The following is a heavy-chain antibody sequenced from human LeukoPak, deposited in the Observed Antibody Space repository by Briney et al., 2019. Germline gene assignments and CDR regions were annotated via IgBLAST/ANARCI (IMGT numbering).Heavy chain of an antibody. Sequence: PGGPLRLSCAASGFTVSSNYMSWVRQAPGKGLEWVSVIYNGDSTYYADSVKGRFTISRDNSKNTLYLQMNSLRAEDTAVYYCARVDPASSYGSRGAFDYWGQGTLVTVSS. J-gene: IGHJ4*02. CDR1: GFTVSSNY. CDR2: IYNGDST. D-gene: IGHD5-18*01. V-gene: IGHV3-66*01. CDR3: ARVDPASSYGSRGAFDY.